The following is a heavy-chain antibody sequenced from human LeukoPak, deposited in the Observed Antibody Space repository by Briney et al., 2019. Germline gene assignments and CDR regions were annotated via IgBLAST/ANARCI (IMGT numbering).Heavy chain of an antibody. Sequence: GGSLRLSCAASGFTFSSYAMSWVRQAPGKGLEWVSAISGSGGSTYYADSVKGRFTISRDNSKNTLYLQMNILRAEDTAVYYCAKGTMYDFWSGYPDYWGQGTLVTVSS. D-gene: IGHD3-3*01. CDR3: AKGTMYDFWSGYPDY. CDR1: GFTFSSYA. J-gene: IGHJ4*02. V-gene: IGHV3-23*01. CDR2: ISGSGGST.